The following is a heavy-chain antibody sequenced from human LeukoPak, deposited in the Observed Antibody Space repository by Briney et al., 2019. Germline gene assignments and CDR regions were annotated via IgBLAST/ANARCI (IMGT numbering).Heavy chain of an antibody. D-gene: IGHD1-1*01. Sequence: GGSLRLSCAASGFTFSSYAMSWVRQAPGKGLEGVSAISGRGGSTYYADSVKGRFTISRDNSKNTMYLQMNSLRAEDPAVYYCEGQLERLCFSAPSYWGQGTLVTVSS. CDR2: ISGRGGST. V-gene: IGHV3-23*01. CDR1: GFTFSSYA. CDR3: EGQLERLCFSAPSY. J-gene: IGHJ4*02.